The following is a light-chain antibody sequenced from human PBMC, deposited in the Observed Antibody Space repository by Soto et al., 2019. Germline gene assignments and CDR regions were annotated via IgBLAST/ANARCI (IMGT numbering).Light chain of an antibody. CDR1: QSVATN. CDR3: QQYNNWPWT. CDR2: GAS. J-gene: IGKJ1*01. V-gene: IGKV3-15*01. Sequence: EFVLTQSPGTLSLSPGERATLSCGASQSVATNLAWYQQKPGQPPRLLIYGASTRATGIPARFSGSVSGTECTITISSLKSVDGAVYSCQQYNNWPWTFDQGTKVDIK.